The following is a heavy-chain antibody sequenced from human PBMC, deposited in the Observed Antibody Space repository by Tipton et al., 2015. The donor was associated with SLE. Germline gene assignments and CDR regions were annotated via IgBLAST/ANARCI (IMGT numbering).Heavy chain of an antibody. CDR1: GFIFATYH. Sequence: SLRLSCVASGFIFATYHMNMVRQSPGRGLEWVSSISGDSDYILYADSVRGRFTISRDNAKNSLYLEMSSLRAEDTAVYYCARDFAEVEGTLDVFDIWGQGAKVTVS. CDR2: ISGDSDYI. V-gene: IGHV3-21*03. D-gene: IGHD5-24*01. CDR3: ARDFAEVEGTLDVFDI. J-gene: IGHJ3*02.